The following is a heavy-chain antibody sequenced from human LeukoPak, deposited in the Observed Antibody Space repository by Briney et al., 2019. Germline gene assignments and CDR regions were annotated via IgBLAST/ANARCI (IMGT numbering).Heavy chain of an antibody. CDR2: INAGNGNT. Sequence: ASVKVSCKTSGYTFANYGMHWVRQAPGQRLEWMGWINAGNGNTKYSQKFQGRVTITRDTSASTAYMELSSLRSEDTAVYYCARDLTTVTVIRYYFDYWGQGTLVTVSS. J-gene: IGHJ4*02. V-gene: IGHV1-3*01. CDR3: ARDLTTVTVIRYYFDY. D-gene: IGHD4-17*01. CDR1: GYTFANYG.